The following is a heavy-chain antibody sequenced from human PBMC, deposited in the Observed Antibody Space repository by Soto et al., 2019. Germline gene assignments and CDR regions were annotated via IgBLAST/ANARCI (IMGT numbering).Heavy chain of an antibody. V-gene: IGHV3-11*05. Sequence: QEQLVESGGGAVKPGGSLRLSCAASGFTLSDYYISWIRQAPGKGLEWISYTSRSTSHTNYADSVKGRFTISRDKAKNSLYLQMNGLRAEDTAVYYCARECKYCSSLDSLDVWGQGTSVTVSS. CDR1: GFTLSDYY. CDR3: ARECKYCSSLDSLDV. J-gene: IGHJ6*02. CDR2: TSRSTSHT. D-gene: IGHD2-2*01.